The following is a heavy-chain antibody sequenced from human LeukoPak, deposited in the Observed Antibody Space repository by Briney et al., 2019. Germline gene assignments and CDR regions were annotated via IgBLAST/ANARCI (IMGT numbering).Heavy chain of an antibody. Sequence: GGSLRLSCAASGFTFSTNWMSWVRQAPGKGLEWVSAISGSGGSTYYADSVKGRFTISRDNSKNTLFLQMNSLRAEDTAVYYCARENWDIVAIPMDVWGRGTTVTVSS. J-gene: IGHJ6*04. D-gene: IGHD5-12*01. CDR3: ARENWDIVAIPMDV. CDR1: GFTFSTNW. CDR2: ISGSGGST. V-gene: IGHV3-23*01.